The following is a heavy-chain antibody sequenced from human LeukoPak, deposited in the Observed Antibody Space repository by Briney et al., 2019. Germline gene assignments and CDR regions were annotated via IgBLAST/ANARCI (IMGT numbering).Heavy chain of an antibody. Sequence: ASVKVSCKASGGTFSSYAISWVRQAPGQGLEWMGGVIPIFGTANYAQKFQGRVTITADESTSTAYMELSRLRSEDTAVYYCARDRDGYKSEDAFDIWGQGTMVTVSS. V-gene: IGHV1-69*13. CDR2: VIPIFGTA. CDR1: GGTFSSYA. D-gene: IGHD5-24*01. J-gene: IGHJ3*02. CDR3: ARDRDGYKSEDAFDI.